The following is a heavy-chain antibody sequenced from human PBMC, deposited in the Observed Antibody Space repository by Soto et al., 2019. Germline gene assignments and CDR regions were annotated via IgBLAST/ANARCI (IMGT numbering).Heavy chain of an antibody. CDR2: IVPIVDKP. J-gene: IGHJ6*02. D-gene: IGHD3-9*01. CDR3: AKSAYPYIDISTNSFYFGVDV. V-gene: IGHV1-69*02. CDR1: GDTFYTYT. Sequence: QVQLVQSGAEVKKPGSSVKVSCKASGDTFYTYTFTWVRQAPGQGLEWMGRIVPIVDKPKHAQKFQGRVTITADKSTNTVFMELSSLRSEDTAVYYCAKSAYPYIDISTNSFYFGVDVWGQGTTVVVSS.